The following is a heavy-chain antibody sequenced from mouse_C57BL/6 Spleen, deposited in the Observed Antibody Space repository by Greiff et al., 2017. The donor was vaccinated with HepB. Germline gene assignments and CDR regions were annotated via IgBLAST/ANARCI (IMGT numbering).Heavy chain of an antibody. V-gene: IGHV1-59*01. CDR1: GYTFTSYW. D-gene: IGHD1-1*01. CDR3: ARGGYGSSTRFAY. Sequence: QVHVKQPGAELVRPGTSVKLSCKASGYTFTSYWMHWVKQRPGQGLEWIGVIDPSDSYTNYNQKFKGKATLTVDTSSSTAYMQLSSLTSEDSAVYYCARGGYGSSTRFAYWGQGTLVTVSA. CDR2: IDPSDSYT. J-gene: IGHJ3*01.